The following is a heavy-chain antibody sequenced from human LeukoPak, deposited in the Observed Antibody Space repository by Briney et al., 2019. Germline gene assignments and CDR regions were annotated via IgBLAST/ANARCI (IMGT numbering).Heavy chain of an antibody. J-gene: IGHJ3*02. V-gene: IGHV3-64*01. CDR2: ISSNGGST. CDR3: ARDRTNSGWSHGAFDI. CDR1: GVTFSSYA. Sequence: GGSLRLSCAASGVTFSSYAMHWVRQAPGKGLEYVSVISSNGGSTSYANSVKGRFTISRDNSKNTLYLQMGSLRAEGMAVYYCARDRTNSGWSHGAFDIWGQGTMVTVSS. D-gene: IGHD6-19*01.